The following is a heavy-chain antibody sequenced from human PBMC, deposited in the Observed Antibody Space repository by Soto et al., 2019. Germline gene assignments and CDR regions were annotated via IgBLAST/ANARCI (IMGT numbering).Heavy chain of an antibody. V-gene: IGHV5-51*01. CDR2: FYPGDSDT. Sequence: GESLKISCKGSGYSFTSYWIGWVRQMPGKGLEWMGIFYPGDSDTRYSPSFQGQVTISADKSISTAYLQWSSLKASDTAMYYCARHRHIIAVAGSFDYWGQGTLVTVSS. J-gene: IGHJ4*02. D-gene: IGHD6-19*01. CDR3: ARHRHIIAVAGSFDY. CDR1: GYSFTSYW.